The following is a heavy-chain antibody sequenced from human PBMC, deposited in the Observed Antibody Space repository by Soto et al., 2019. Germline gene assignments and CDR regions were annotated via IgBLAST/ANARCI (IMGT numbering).Heavy chain of an antibody. Sequence: QVQLQESGPGLVKPSETLSLTCTVSGGSIGTYYWSWIRQPPGKGLEWIGYIYYRGNTDYNPSLKSRVTISLVTPKNHVSLKLSYVTAADTAVYYCARHPGYYGILTGYTTYYFDYWGQGILVTVSS. D-gene: IGHD3-9*01. V-gene: IGHV4-59*08. CDR2: IYYRGNT. CDR3: ARHPGYYGILTGYTTYYFDY. J-gene: IGHJ4*02. CDR1: GGSIGTYY.